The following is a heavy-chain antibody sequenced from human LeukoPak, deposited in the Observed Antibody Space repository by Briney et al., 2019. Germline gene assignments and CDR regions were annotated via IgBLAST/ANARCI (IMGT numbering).Heavy chain of an antibody. Sequence: GGSLRLYCAASGFTFSSYDMHWLRQATGKGLEWVSAIGTAGDTYYPGFVKGRFTISRATAKNSWYLQMNSLRAGDAAVYYCTAVATTDPHAFDIWGPGTMVTVSS. CDR2: IGTAGDT. CDR1: GFTFSSYD. J-gene: IGHJ3*02. V-gene: IGHV3-13*01. D-gene: IGHD5-12*01. CDR3: TAVATTDPHAFDI.